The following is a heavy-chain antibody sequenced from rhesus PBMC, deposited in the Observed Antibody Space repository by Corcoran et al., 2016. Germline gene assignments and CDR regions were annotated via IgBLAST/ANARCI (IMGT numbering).Heavy chain of an antibody. Sequence: EVQLVESGGGLVQPGGSLRLSCAASGFTFGDYVRDWVWQVPGKGLGWVSSITNTCTPIYYADSVKGRFTVSRDNATNSLSLQMISLRAEDTAVYYCTSQYSWNNDYWGQGVLVTVSS. V-gene: IGHV3-7*01. D-gene: IGHD1-20*01. J-gene: IGHJ4*01. CDR1: GFTFGDYV. CDR2: ITNTCTPI. CDR3: TSQYSWNNDY.